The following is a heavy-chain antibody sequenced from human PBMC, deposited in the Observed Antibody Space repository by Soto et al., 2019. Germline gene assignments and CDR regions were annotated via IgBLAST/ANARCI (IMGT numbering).Heavy chain of an antibody. V-gene: IGHV4-30-4*01. J-gene: IGHJ6*02. CDR3: AREPLDCMDV. CDR2: IYHTGNT. CDR1: GGSVNTGDNY. Sequence: HVQLHQSGPRLVKPSQTLSLECSVIGGSVNTGDNYWSWVRQSPGRGLEWIGYIYHTGNTFYNPALENRVTMSVDASKNQFSLTLTSVTAADTAVYFCAREPLDCMDVWGQATNVTVSS.